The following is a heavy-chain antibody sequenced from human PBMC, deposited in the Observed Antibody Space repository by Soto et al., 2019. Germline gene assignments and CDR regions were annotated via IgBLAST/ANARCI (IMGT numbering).Heavy chain of an antibody. V-gene: IGHV3-30-3*01. CDR1: GSTFRTYA. CDR3: ARDPPSYYLLQYFFDN. CDR2: ISYDGGNK. Sequence: QVQLVESGGGVVQPGRSLRLSCAASGSTFRTYAMHWLRQAPGKGLEWVTSISYDGGNKYYADSVKGRFTISRDNSKNTLYVQMSSLRPEDTAVYYCARDPPSYYLLQYFFDNWGQGTLVTVSS. J-gene: IGHJ4*02. D-gene: IGHD3-10*01.